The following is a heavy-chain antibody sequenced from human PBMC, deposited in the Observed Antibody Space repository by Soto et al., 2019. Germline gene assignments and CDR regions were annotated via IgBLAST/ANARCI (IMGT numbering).Heavy chain of an antibody. D-gene: IGHD5-12*01. J-gene: IGHJ4*02. CDR3: ATAPTLIVATTSFDY. CDR2: FDPEDAET. CDR1: GYTLTELS. Sequence: ASVKVSCKVSGYTLTELSMHWVRQAPGKGLEWMGGFDPEDAETIYAQKFQGRVTMTEDTSTDRAYMELSSLRSEDTAVYYCATAPTLIVATTSFDYWGQGTLVTVSS. V-gene: IGHV1-24*01.